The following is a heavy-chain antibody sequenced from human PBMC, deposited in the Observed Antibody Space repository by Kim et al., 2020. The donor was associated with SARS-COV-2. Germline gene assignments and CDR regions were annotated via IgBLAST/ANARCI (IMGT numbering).Heavy chain of an antibody. CDR3: VRDGHPDNLPADH. CDR2: ITNDGNSE. CDR1: GFTFSSQA. V-gene: IGHV3-30-3*01. Sequence: GGSLRLSCVASGFTFSSQAMHWVRQAPGKGLEWLAIITNDGNSENYADSVRGRFTISRDNSRDTLYLQMNSLRTEDTAIYYCVRDGHPDNLPADHWGQGTLVTVSS. J-gene: IGHJ4*02. D-gene: IGHD1-1*01.